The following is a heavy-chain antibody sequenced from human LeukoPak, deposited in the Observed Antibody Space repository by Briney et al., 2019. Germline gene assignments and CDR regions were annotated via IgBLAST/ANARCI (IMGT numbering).Heavy chain of an antibody. V-gene: IGHV4-61*02. Sequence: SQTLSLTXTVSGGSISSGSYYWSWIRQPAGKGLEWIGRIYTSGSTNYNPSLKSRVTISVDTSKNQFSLKLSSVTAADTAVYYCARDVIYCSSTSCSEDWGQGTLVTVSS. CDR3: ARDVIYCSSTSCSED. CDR2: IYTSGST. J-gene: IGHJ4*02. D-gene: IGHD2-2*01. CDR1: GGSISSGSYY.